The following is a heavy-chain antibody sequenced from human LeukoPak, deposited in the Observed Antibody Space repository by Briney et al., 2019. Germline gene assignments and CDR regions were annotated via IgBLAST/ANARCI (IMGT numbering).Heavy chain of an antibody. J-gene: IGHJ4*02. V-gene: IGHV3-7*01. D-gene: IGHD6-13*01. Sequence: LSGGSLRLSCAASGFTFSSYWMSWVRQAPGKGLEWVANIKQDGSEKYYVDSVKGRFTISRDNAKNSLYLQMNSLRAEDTAVYYCARDALIAAVDFDYWGQGTLVTVSS. CDR2: IKQDGSEK. CDR1: GFTFSSYW. CDR3: ARDALIAAVDFDY.